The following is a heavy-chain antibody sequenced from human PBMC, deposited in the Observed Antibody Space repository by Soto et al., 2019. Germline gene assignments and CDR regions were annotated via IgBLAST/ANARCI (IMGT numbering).Heavy chain of an antibody. V-gene: IGHV1-69*13. CDR2: IIPIFGTA. D-gene: IGHD2-15*01. Sequence: GASVKVSCKASGGTFSSYAISWVRQAPGQGLEWMGGIIPIFGTANYAQKFQGRVTITADESTSTAYMELSSLRSEDTAVYYCAREVEGCSGGSCYPNGMDVWGQGTTVTVSS. J-gene: IGHJ6*02. CDR1: GGTFSSYA. CDR3: AREVEGCSGGSCYPNGMDV.